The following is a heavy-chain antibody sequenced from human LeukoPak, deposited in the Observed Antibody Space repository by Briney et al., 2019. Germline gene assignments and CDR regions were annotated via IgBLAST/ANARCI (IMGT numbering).Heavy chain of an antibody. Sequence: GGSLRLSCAASGFTFSTYAMSWVRQAPGKGLEWVSVISGSGSSTYYADSVKGRFTISRDNSKNTLYLQMNSLRAEDTAVYYCAKEMATIRAFDSWGQGTMVTVSS. CDR1: GFTFSTYA. J-gene: IGHJ3*01. CDR3: AKEMATIRAFDS. V-gene: IGHV3-23*01. CDR2: ISGSGSST. D-gene: IGHD5-24*01.